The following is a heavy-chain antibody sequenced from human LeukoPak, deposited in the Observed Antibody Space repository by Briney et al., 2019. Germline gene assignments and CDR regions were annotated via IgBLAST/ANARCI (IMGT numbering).Heavy chain of an antibody. D-gene: IGHD6-13*01. Sequence: GGSLRLSCAASGFTFSNSNMHWVRQAPGKGLEWVSFISGTSTAIYYADSVKGRFTISRDIARKSLYLQMNSLRAEDTAVYYCARGEEQLDPWGQGTLVTVSS. V-gene: IGHV3-48*01. CDR2: ISGTSTAI. CDR1: GFTFSNSN. CDR3: ARGEEQLDP. J-gene: IGHJ5*02.